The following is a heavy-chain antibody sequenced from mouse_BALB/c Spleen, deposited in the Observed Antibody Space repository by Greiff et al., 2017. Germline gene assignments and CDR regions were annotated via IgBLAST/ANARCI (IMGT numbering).Heavy chain of an antibody. V-gene: IGHV5-6*02. Sequence: DVMLVESGGDLVKPGGSLKLSCAASGFTFSSYGMSWVRQTPDKRLEWVATISSGGSYTYYPDSVKGRFTISRDNAKNTLYLQMSSLKSEDTAMYYCARQAGGRVDYWGQGTSVTVSS. CDR3: ARQAGGRVDY. J-gene: IGHJ4*01. CDR2: ISSGGSYT. CDR1: GFTFSSYG. D-gene: IGHD3-2*02.